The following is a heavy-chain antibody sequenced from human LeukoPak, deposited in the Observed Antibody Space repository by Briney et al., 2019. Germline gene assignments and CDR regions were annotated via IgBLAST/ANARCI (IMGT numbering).Heavy chain of an antibody. V-gene: IGHV4-34*01. CDR2: INHSGST. CDR3: ARSGHYDILTGYYRPYYFDY. J-gene: IGHJ4*02. Sequence: NPSETLSLTCAVYGGSFSGYYWSWIRQPPGKGLEWIGEINHSGSTNYNPSLKSRVTISVDTSKNQFSLKLSSVTAADTAVYYCARSGHYDILTGYYRPYYFDYWGQGTLVTVSS. D-gene: IGHD3-9*01. CDR1: GGSFSGYY.